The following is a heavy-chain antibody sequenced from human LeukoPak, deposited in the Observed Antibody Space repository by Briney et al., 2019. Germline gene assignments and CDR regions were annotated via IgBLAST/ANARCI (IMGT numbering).Heavy chain of an antibody. CDR3: ARDSVGDLLDY. Sequence: PGGSLRLSCEGSGFPFSSYEVNWLRQAPGKGLEWVSHIDSGGITIYYADSVKGRFTISRDNAKNSIYLQMDSLRVEDTAIYYCARDSVGDLLDYWGQGTPVTDSS. D-gene: IGHD4-17*01. CDR1: GFPFSSYE. CDR2: IDSGGITI. V-gene: IGHV3-48*03. J-gene: IGHJ4*02.